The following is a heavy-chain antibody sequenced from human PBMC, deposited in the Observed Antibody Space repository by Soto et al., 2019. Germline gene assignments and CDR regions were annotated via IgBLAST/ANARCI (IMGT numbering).Heavy chain of an antibody. CDR3: ARSGYSYGQIDY. J-gene: IGHJ4*02. CDR1: GGSISSGGYS. V-gene: IGHV4-30-2*01. Sequence: SETLSLTCAVSGGSISSGGYSWSWIRQPPGKGLEWIGYIYHSGSTYYNPSLKSRVTISVDRSKNQFSLKLSSVTAADTAVYYCARSGYSYGQIDYWGQVTMVTVSS. D-gene: IGHD5-18*01. CDR2: IYHSGST.